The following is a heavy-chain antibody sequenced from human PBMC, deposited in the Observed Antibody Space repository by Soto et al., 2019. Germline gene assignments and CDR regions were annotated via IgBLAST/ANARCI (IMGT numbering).Heavy chain of an antibody. CDR3: ARDLPGFLEWYGMDV. Sequence: SETLSLTCTVSGGSISSGGYYWSWIRQHPGTGLEWIGHISYSGSTYYNTSLKSRVTISVDTSKNQFSLKLSSVTAADTAVYYCARDLPGFLEWYGMDVWGQGTTVTSP. J-gene: IGHJ6*02. D-gene: IGHD3-3*01. V-gene: IGHV4-31*03. CDR2: ISYSGST. CDR1: GGSISSGGYY.